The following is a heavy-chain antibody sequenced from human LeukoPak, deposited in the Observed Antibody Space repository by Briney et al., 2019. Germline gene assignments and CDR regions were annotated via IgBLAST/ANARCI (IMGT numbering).Heavy chain of an antibody. CDR1: GYSITSGYY. J-gene: IGHJ4*02. Sequence: SETLSLTCTVSGYSITSGYYWGWIRQPPGKGLEWIGSIHHTGNTYYNPSLKSRVTISVDTSKNQFSLKLSSVTAADTAVYYCARLAAAGTLTHFDYWGQGTLVTVSS. D-gene: IGHD6-13*01. CDR2: IHHTGNT. V-gene: IGHV4-38-2*02. CDR3: ARLAAAGTLTHFDY.